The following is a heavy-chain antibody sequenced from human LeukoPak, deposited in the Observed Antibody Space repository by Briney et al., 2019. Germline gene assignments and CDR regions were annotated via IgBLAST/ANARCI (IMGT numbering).Heavy chain of an antibody. CDR1: GFTFSSYA. D-gene: IGHD4-17*01. CDR3: AKDSYGDYGGNFDY. Sequence: GGSLRLSCAASGFTFSSYAMNWVRQAPGKGLEWVSGISWNSGYIGYADSVKGRFTISRDNAKNSLYLQMNSLRAEDTALYYCAKDSYGDYGGNFDYWGQGTLVTVSS. V-gene: IGHV3-9*01. CDR2: ISWNSGYI. J-gene: IGHJ4*02.